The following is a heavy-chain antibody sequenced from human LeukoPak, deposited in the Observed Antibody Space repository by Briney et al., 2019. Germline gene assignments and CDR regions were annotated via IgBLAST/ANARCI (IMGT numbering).Heavy chain of an antibody. Sequence: GGSLRLSCAASGFTFTGYWMHWVRQAPGKGLVWVSRINSDGSSTSYADSVKGRFTISRDNTKNTLYLQMNSLRAEDTAVYYCVRGGSYSTNPFDIWGQGTMVTVSS. V-gene: IGHV3-74*01. D-gene: IGHD1-26*01. CDR2: INSDGSST. J-gene: IGHJ3*02. CDR3: VRGGSYSTNPFDI. CDR1: GFTFTGYW.